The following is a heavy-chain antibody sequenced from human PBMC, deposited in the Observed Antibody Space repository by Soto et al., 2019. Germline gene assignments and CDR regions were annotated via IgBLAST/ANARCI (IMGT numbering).Heavy chain of an antibody. D-gene: IGHD2-8*01. CDR3: ARRALPQCINGVCYKDGFWDY. Sequence: QVQLQESGPGLVKPSQTLSLTCTVSGGSVSSGGYYWSWIRQHPGTGLEWIGYIYYSGTTYFNPSLKSRASISLDTSKNDFSLKLTSVTAADTAVYYCARRALPQCINGVCYKDGFWDYWGQGALVTVSS. CDR2: IYYSGTT. J-gene: IGHJ4*02. V-gene: IGHV4-31*03. CDR1: GGSVSSGGYY.